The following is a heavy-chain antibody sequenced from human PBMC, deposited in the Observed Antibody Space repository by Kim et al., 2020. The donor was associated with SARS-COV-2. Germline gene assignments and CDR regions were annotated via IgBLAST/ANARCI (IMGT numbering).Heavy chain of an antibody. J-gene: IGHJ4*02. CDR2: ISAYNGNT. V-gene: IGHV1-18*01. CDR3: ARDRGGLLWFGELLKTYFDY. CDR1: GYTFTSYG. Sequence: ASVKVSCKASGYTFTSYGISWVRQAPGQGLEWMGWISAYNGNTNYAQKLQGRVTMTTDTSTSTAYMELRSLRSDDTAVYYCARDRGGLLWFGELLKTYFDYWGQGTLVTVSS. D-gene: IGHD3-10*01.